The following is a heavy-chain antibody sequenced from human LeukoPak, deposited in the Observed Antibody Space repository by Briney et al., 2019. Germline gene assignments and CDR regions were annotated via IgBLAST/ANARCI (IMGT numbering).Heavy chain of an antibody. J-gene: IGHJ4*02. CDR2: IYSGGST. CDR1: GFTVSSNY. V-gene: IGHV3-53*01. CDR3: ASGPYSNSSLDY. Sequence: GGSLRLSCAASGFTVSSNYMSWVREAPGKGLEWVSVIYSGGSTYYADSVKGRFTISRDNSKNTLYLQMNSLRAEDTAIYYCASGPYSNSSLDYWGQGTLVTVSS. D-gene: IGHD6-6*01.